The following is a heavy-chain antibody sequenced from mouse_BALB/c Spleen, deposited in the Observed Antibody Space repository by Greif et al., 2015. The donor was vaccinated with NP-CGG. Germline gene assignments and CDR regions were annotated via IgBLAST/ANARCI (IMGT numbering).Heavy chain of an antibody. V-gene: IGHV5-9-4*01. Sequence: EVKLVESGGGLAKPGGSLKLSCAASGFTFSSYAMSWVRQSPEKRLEWVAEISSGGSYTYYPDTVTGRFTISRDNAKNARYLEMSSLRSEDTAMYYCARKWVTMITTWYFDVWGAGTTVTVSS. CDR3: ARKWVTMITTWYFDV. J-gene: IGHJ1*01. CDR1: GFTFSSYA. CDR2: ISSGGSYT. D-gene: IGHD2-4*01.